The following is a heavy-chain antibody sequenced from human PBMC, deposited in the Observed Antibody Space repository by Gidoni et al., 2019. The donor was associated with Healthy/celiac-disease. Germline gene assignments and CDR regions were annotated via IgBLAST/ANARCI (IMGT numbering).Heavy chain of an antibody. V-gene: IGHV2-5*02. Sequence: ESGPTLVKPTQTLTLTCTFSGFSLSTSGVGVGWIRQPPGKALEWLALIYWDEDKRYSPSLKSRLTITKDTSKNQVVLTMTNMDPVDTATYYCAHSPSSLVRSYSSSSYMLCGMDVWGQGTTVTVSS. D-gene: IGHD6-6*01. CDR1: GFSLSTSGVG. CDR3: AHSPSSLVRSYSSSSYMLCGMDV. J-gene: IGHJ6*02. CDR2: IYWDEDK.